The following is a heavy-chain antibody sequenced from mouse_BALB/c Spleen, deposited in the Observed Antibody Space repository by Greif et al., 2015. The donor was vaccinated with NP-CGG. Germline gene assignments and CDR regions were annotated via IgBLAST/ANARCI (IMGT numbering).Heavy chain of an antibody. CDR3: ARYYRYPYYAMDY. Sequence: VQLQHSGAELVKPGASVKLSCTASGFNIKDTYMHRVKQRPEQGLEWIGRIDPANGNTKYDPKFQGKATITADTSSNTAYLQLSSLTSEDTAVYYCARYYRYPYYAMDYWGQGTSVTVSS. V-gene: IGHV14-3*02. CDR1: GFNIKDTY. CDR2: IDPANGNT. D-gene: IGHD2-14*01. J-gene: IGHJ4*01.